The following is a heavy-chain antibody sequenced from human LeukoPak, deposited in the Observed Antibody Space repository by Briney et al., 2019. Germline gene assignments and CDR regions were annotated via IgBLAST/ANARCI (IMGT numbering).Heavy chain of an antibody. CDR3: ARFYYGDYETNNAFDI. Sequence: GASVKVSCKASGYTFTSYYMHWVRQAPGQGLEWMGIINPSGGSTSYAQKFQGRVTMTRDTSTSTVYMELSSLRSEDTAVYYCARFYYGDYETNNAFDIWGQGTMVTVSS. V-gene: IGHV1-46*01. CDR1: GYTFTSYY. J-gene: IGHJ3*02. CDR2: INPSGGST. D-gene: IGHD4-17*01.